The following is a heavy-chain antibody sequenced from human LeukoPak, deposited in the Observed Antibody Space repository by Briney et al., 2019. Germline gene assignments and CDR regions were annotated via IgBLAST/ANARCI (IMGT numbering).Heavy chain of an antibody. Sequence: GGSLRLSCAASGFTFSSYSMNWVRQAPGKELEWVSSISSSSSYIYYADSVKGRFTISRDNAKNSLYLQMNSLRAEDTAVYYCARVLRYCSSTSCQEEDYWGQGTLVTVS. J-gene: IGHJ4*02. CDR1: GFTFSSYS. CDR2: ISSSSSYI. CDR3: ARVLRYCSSTSCQEEDY. D-gene: IGHD2-2*01. V-gene: IGHV3-21*01.